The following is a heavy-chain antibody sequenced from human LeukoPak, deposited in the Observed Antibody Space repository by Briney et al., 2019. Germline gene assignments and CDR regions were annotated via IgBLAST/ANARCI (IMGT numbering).Heavy chain of an antibody. CDR2: IQSKTDGGTT. Sequence: GGSLRLSCAASGFTFSDAWITWVRQAPGKGLECVGFIQSKTDGGTTDSATPVKGRFTVSRDDSKNTLYLQMNSLKTEDTAVYYCTTWSSQFDHWGQGTLVTVSS. CDR3: TTWSSQFDH. CDR1: GFTFSDAW. V-gene: IGHV3-15*01. J-gene: IGHJ4*02. D-gene: IGHD6-6*01.